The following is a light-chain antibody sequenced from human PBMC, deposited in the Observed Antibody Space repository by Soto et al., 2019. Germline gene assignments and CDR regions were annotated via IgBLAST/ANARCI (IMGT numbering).Light chain of an antibody. CDR3: QTWGTGILVV. J-gene: IGLJ2*01. V-gene: IGLV4-69*01. CDR1: SGHSFYA. Sequence: QLVLTQSPSASASLGASVKLTCTLSSGHSFYAIAWHQQQPEKGPRYLMKLNSDGSHSKGDGIPDRFSGSSSGAERYLTISSLQSEDEADYYCQTWGTGILVVFGGVTKLTVL. CDR2: LNSDGSH.